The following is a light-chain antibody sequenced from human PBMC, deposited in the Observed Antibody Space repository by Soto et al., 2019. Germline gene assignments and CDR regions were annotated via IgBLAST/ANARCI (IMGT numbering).Light chain of an antibody. CDR3: QQYSTLPHT. CDR1: QSVSNSY. Sequence: ESVLTQSPGTLSLSPGERATLSCRVSQSVSNSYFAWYQQKPGQAPRLLIYGISSRATGIPDRFSGSVSGTDFTLTISRLEPEDFVVYYCQQYSTLPHTFGQGTKLEVK. J-gene: IGKJ2*01. V-gene: IGKV3-20*01. CDR2: GIS.